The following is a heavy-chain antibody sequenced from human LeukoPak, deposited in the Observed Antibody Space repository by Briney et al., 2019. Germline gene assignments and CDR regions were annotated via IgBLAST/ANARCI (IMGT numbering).Heavy chain of an antibody. CDR3: ASPPYGDYGNY. V-gene: IGHV4-34*01. CDR1: GGSFSGYC. J-gene: IGHJ4*02. Sequence: PSETLSLTCAVYGGSFSGYCWSWIRQPPGKGLEWIGEINHSGSTNYNPSLKSRVTISVDTSKNQFSLKLSSVTAADTAVYYCASPPYGDYGNYWGQGTLVTVSS. CDR2: INHSGST. D-gene: IGHD4-17*01.